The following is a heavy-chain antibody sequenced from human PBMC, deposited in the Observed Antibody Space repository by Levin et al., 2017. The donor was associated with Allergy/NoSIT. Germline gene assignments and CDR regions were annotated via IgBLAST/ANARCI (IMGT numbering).Heavy chain of an antibody. CDR1: GGSFSDYC. CDR2: INHSGTI. D-gene: IGHD6-6*01. Sequence: SETLSLTCAFDGGSFSDYCWSWIRQAPGRGLEWIGDINHSGTIEYNPSLKSRVTISVDTSKNQVSLRVNSVTAADTAVYYCARSLAATAWCYSYYALSVWGQGTTVIVSS. CDR3: ARSLAATAWCYSYYALSV. J-gene: IGHJ6*02. V-gene: IGHV4-34*01.